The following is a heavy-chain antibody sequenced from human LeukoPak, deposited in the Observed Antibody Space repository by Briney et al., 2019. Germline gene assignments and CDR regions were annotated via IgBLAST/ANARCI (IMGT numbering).Heavy chain of an antibody. CDR1: GFTFDDYA. CDR3: AKDHPEDY. Sequence: PGGSLRLSCAASGFTFDDYAMHWVRHAPGKGLEWLSLISGDGGSTYYADSVKGRFTISRDNSKKSLYLQMSSLRIEDTALYYCAKDHPEDYWGQGTLVTVSS. J-gene: IGHJ4*02. CDR2: ISGDGGST. V-gene: IGHV3-43*02.